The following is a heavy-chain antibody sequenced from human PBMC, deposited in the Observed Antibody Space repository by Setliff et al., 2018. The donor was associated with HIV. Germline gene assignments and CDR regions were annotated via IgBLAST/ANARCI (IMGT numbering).Heavy chain of an antibody. CDR3: ARGVRGVIIIPVYFDY. V-gene: IGHV4-59*01. Sequence: SETLSLTCTVSGGSISSYYWSWIRQPPGKGLEWIGYIYYSGSTNYNPSLKSRVTISVDTSKNQFSLKLSSVTAADTAVYYCARGVRGVIIIPVYFDYWGQGTLVTVSS. J-gene: IGHJ4*02. D-gene: IGHD3-10*01. CDR2: IYYSGST. CDR1: GGSISSYY.